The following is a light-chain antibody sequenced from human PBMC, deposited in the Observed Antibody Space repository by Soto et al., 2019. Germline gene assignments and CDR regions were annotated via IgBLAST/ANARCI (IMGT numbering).Light chain of an antibody. Sequence: DIQMTQSPSSLSASVGDRVTITCRASQSISSYLNWYQQKPGKAPKLLIYAASSLQSGVPSRFSGSGSGTDFTLTSSSLQPEDFAPYDCQQSYSTPPMYTFGQGTKLEIK. CDR1: QSISSY. CDR2: AAS. J-gene: IGKJ2*01. CDR3: QQSYSTPPMYT. V-gene: IGKV1-39*01.